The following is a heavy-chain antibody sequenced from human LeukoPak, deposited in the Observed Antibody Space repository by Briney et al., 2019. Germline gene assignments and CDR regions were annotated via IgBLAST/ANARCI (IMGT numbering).Heavy chain of an antibody. V-gene: IGHV3-23*01. CDR1: GFTFSSYA. J-gene: IGHJ3*02. CDR3: AKDPTNYNYYDSSGPI. CDR2: ISGSGGST. D-gene: IGHD3-22*01. Sequence: SGGSLRLSCAASGFTFSSYAMSWVRQAPGKGLEWVSAISGSGGSTYYADSVKGRFTISRDNSKNTLYLQMNSLRAEDTAVYYCAKDPTNYNYYDSSGPIWGQGTMVTVSS.